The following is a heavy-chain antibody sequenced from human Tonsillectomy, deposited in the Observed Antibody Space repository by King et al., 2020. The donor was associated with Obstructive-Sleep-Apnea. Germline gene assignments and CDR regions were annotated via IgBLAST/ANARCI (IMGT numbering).Heavy chain of an antibody. Sequence: QLQESGPGLVKPSETLSLICAVFGGSISSHYWSWIRQPPGKGLEWIGWIYYDGGTYYNPSLKSRVTMSLDASKNLFSLKVSSVTAADTAMYYCARGRLIAAAGIDWGQGTLVIVSS. CDR3: ARGRLIAAAGID. D-gene: IGHD6-13*01. J-gene: IGHJ4*02. V-gene: IGHV4-59*11. CDR2: IYYDGGT. CDR1: GGSISSHY.